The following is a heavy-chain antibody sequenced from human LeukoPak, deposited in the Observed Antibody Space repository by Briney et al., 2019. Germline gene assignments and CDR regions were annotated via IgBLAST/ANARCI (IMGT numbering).Heavy chain of an antibody. D-gene: IGHD3-10*02. J-gene: IGHJ6*04. CDR1: GFTFSSYE. Sequence: PGGSLSLSCAASGFTFSSYEMNWVRQAPGKGLEWVSYISSSGSTIYYADSVKGRFTISRDNAKNSLYLQMNSLRAEDTAVYYCAELGITMSGGVWGKGTTVTISS. V-gene: IGHV3-48*03. CDR3: AELGITMSGGV. CDR2: ISSSGSTI.